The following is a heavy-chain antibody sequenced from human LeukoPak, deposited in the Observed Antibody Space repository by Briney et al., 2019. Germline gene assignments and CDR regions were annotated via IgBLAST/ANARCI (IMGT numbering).Heavy chain of an antibody. Sequence: GGSLRLSCAASGFTFSRFAMNWARQAPGKGLEWVASINHNGNVNYYVDSVKGRFTISRDNAKNSLYLQMSNLRAEDTAAYFCAGGGGLDVWGQGATVTVSS. CDR1: GFTFSRFA. CDR2: INHNGNVN. V-gene: IGHV3-7*03. J-gene: IGHJ6*02. D-gene: IGHD3-16*01. CDR3: AGGGGLDV.